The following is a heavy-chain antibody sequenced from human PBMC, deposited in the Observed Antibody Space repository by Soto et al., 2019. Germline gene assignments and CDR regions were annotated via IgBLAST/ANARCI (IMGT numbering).Heavy chain of an antibody. J-gene: IGHJ4*02. CDR1: GFTFSSYA. V-gene: IGHV3-23*01. CDR3: AKDEAFSPRRWVDIVATDY. D-gene: IGHD5-12*01. Sequence: HPGGSLRLSCAASGFTFSSYAMSWVRQAPGKGLEWVSAISGSGGSTYYADSVKGRFTISRDNSKNTLYLQMNSLRAEDTAVYYCAKDEAFSPRRWVDIVATDYWGQGTLVTVSS. CDR2: ISGSGGST.